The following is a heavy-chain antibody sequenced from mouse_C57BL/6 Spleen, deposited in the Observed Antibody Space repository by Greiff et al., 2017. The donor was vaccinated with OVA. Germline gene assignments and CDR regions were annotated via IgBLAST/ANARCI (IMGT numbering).Heavy chain of an antibody. J-gene: IGHJ4*01. V-gene: IGHV5-17*01. CDR2: ISSGSSTI. CDR3: ADSLYYDYDGVYAMDY. Sequence: EVHLVESGGGLVKPGGSLKLSCAASGFTFSDYGMHWVRQAPEKGLEWVAYISSGSSTIYYADTVKGRFTISRDNAKNTLFLQMTSLRSEDTAMYYCADSLYYDYDGVYAMDYWGQGTSVTVSS. CDR1: GFTFSDYG. D-gene: IGHD2-4*01.